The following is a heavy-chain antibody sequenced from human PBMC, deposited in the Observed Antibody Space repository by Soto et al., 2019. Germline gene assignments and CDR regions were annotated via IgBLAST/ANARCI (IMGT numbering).Heavy chain of an antibody. CDR3: AREYTAWPLAYGLDV. Sequence: GGSLRLSCVGSGFIFSNYSINWVRQAPGKGLEWVSSISSRSDIYYAESVKGRFTISRDNAKNSVSLQMNSLRAEDTAVYYCAREYTAWPLAYGLDVWGQGTTVTVSS. CDR2: ISSRSDI. J-gene: IGHJ6*02. D-gene: IGHD2-2*02. V-gene: IGHV3-21*01. CDR1: GFIFSNYS.